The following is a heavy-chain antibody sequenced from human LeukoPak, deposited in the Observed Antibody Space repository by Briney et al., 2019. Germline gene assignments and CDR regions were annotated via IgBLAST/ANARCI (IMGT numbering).Heavy chain of an antibody. CDR3: ARKVDTAMVTANDY. J-gene: IGHJ4*02. CDR1: GFTFSSYS. Sequence: GGSLRLSCAASGFTFSSYSMNWVRQAPGKGLEWVSSISSSSSYIYYADSVKGRFTISRDNAKNSLYLQMNSLRAEDTAVYYCARKVDTAMVTANDYWGQGTLVTVSS. D-gene: IGHD5-18*01. V-gene: IGHV3-21*01. CDR2: ISSSSSYI.